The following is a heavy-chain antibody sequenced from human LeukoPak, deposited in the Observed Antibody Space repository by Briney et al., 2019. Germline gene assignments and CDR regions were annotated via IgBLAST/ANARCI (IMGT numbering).Heavy chain of an antibody. CDR1: GFTFSSYS. J-gene: IGHJ4*02. CDR3: ARGDANRGFDY. Sequence: PGGSLRLSCAASGFTFSSYSMNWVRQAQGKGLEWVSSISSSSSYIYYADSVKGRLTISRDNAKNSLYLQMNSLRAEDTAVYYCARGDANRGFDYWGQGTLVTVSS. V-gene: IGHV3-21*04. D-gene: IGHD2/OR15-2a*01. CDR2: ISSSSSYI.